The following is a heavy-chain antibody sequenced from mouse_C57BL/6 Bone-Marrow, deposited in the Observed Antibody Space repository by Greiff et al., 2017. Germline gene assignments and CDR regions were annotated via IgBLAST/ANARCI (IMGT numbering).Heavy chain of an antibody. D-gene: IGHD2-14*01. CDR2: INPRTGDT. CDR1: GYTFTSYW. CDR3: ASAGNYRYDEYYFDY. J-gene: IGHJ2*01. V-gene: IGHV1-7*01. Sequence: VKLMESGAELAKPGASVKMSCKASGYTFTSYWMHWVKQRPGQGLEWIGFINPRTGDTEYNQKFKDKGTLTADKSSSTAYMHLSSLTSEASAVYYCASAGNYRYDEYYFDYWGQGTTLTVSS.